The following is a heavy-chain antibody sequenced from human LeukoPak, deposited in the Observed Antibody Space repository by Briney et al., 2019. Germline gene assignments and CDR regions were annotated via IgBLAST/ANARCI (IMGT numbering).Heavy chain of an antibody. CDR2: ISPDGSTI. J-gene: IGHJ4*02. V-gene: IGHV3-11*04. D-gene: IGHD4-17*01. CDR3: ARVYGDTYYFDY. CDR1: GFTFSNYW. Sequence: GGSLRLSCAASGFTFSNYWMHWVRQDPGKGLVWVSFISPDGSTIYYADSVKGRFTISRDNAKNSLYLQMNSLRAEDTAVYYCARVYGDTYYFDYWGQGTLVTVSS.